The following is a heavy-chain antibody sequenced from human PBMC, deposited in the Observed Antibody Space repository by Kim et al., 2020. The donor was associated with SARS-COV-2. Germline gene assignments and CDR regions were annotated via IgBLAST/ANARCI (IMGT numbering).Heavy chain of an antibody. CDR1: GFTFSSYS. J-gene: IGHJ4*02. Sequence: GGSLRLSCAASGFTFSSYSMNWVRQAPGKGLEWVSSISSSSSYIYYADSVKGRFTISRDNAKNSLYLQMNSLRAEDTAVYYCARVGTFLEWLSRTWGIDYWGQGTLVTVSS. CDR3: ARVGTFLEWLSRTWGIDY. V-gene: IGHV3-21*01. D-gene: IGHD3-3*01. CDR2: ISSSSSYI.